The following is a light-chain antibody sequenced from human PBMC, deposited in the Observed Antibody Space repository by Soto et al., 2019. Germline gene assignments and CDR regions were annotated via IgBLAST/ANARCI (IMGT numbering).Light chain of an antibody. CDR2: DVS. CDR1: SSDIGGYNY. J-gene: IGLJ2*01. Sequence: QSALTQPPSASGSPGQSVTISCTGTSSDIGGYNYVSWYQQHPGKAPKVLIYDVSQRPSGIPDRFSGSKSGNTASLTVSGLQDEEEADYYCTSYGGSNNLIFGGGTQLTVL. CDR3: TSYGGSNNLI. V-gene: IGLV2-8*01.